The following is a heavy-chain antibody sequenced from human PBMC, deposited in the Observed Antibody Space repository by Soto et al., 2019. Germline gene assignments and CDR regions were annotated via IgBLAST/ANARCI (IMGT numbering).Heavy chain of an antibody. V-gene: IGHV3-33*01. Sequence: QVQLVESGGGVVQSGRSLTLSCAASGFSLRTYGMHWLRPAPGKGLEWVAFIWYDGTKKFYANSVKGRSTISKDNSNNILYLQMSGLRAEDTAVYYCARDVLTAVAGSVNWFDPWGQGTLVTVSS. CDR2: IWYDGTKK. CDR1: GFSLRTYG. D-gene: IGHD6-19*01. CDR3: ARDVLTAVAGSVNWFDP. J-gene: IGHJ5*02.